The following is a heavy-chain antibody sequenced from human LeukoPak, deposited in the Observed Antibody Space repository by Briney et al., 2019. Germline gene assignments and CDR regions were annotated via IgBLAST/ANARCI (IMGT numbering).Heavy chain of an antibody. D-gene: IGHD4-17*01. V-gene: IGHV1-18*01. Sequence: ASVKVSCKASGYTFTSYGISWVRQAPGQGLEWMGWISAYNGNTNYAQKLQGRVTMTTDTSTSTAYMELRSLRSDDTAVYYCARVPRHYYGDYPRVQYYFDYWGQGTLVTVSS. CDR1: GYTFTSYG. CDR3: ARVPRHYYGDYPRVQYYFDY. CDR2: ISAYNGNT. J-gene: IGHJ4*02.